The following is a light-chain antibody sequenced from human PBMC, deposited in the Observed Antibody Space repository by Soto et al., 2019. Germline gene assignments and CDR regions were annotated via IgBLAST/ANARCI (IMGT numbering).Light chain of an antibody. Sequence: DIQMTQSPATLAASVGDRVSITCRASQRIDTWLAWYQQKPGKAPNLLIYKASRLQSGVPSRFSGSGSGTEFTLTISSLQSEDFAVYYCQQYINWPRTFGQGTKVDIK. J-gene: IGKJ1*01. CDR2: KAS. CDR1: QRIDTW. CDR3: QQYINWPRT. V-gene: IGKV1-5*03.